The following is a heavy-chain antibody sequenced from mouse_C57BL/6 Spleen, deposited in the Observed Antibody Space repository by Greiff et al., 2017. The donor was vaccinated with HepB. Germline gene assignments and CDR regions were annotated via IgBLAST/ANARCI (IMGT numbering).Heavy chain of an antibody. J-gene: IGHJ3*01. CDR2: INPNNGGT. V-gene: IGHV1-18*01. CDR3: ARRVDGYLGWFAY. CDR1: GYTFTDYN. D-gene: IGHD2-3*01. Sequence: VQLQQSGPELVKPGASVKIPCKASGYTFTDYNMDWVKQSHGKSLEWIGDINPNNGGTIYNQKFKGKATLTVDKSSSTAYMELRSLTSEDTAVYYCARRVDGYLGWFAYWGQGTLVTVSA.